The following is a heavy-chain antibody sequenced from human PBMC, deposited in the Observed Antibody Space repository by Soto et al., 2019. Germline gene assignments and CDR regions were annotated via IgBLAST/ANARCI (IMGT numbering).Heavy chain of an antibody. CDR1: GGSISSGGYY. CDR3: ATSRPGYCSGGSCYNYYYYGMDV. CDR2: IYYSGST. J-gene: IGHJ6*02. Sequence: QVQLQESGPGLVKPSQTLSLTCTVSGGSISSGGYYWSWIRQHPGKGLEWIGYIYYSGSTYYNPSLKTRVTISVDTSKNQFSLKLSFLTAADTAVYYCATSRPGYCSGGSCYNYYYYGMDVWGQGTTVTVSS. D-gene: IGHD2-15*01. V-gene: IGHV4-31*03.